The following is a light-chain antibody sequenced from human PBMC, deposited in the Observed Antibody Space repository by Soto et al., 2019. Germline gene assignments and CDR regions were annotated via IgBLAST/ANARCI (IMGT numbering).Light chain of an antibody. V-gene: IGKV1-8*01. CDR2: AAS. J-gene: IGKJ3*01. Sequence: IRMTQSPSSLSASTGDRVTITCRASQGISSYLAWYQQKPGKAPKLLIYAASTLQSGVPSRFSGSGSGTDFTLTISCLQSEDFATYYCQQYYSYVTFGPGTKVDIK. CDR1: QGISSY. CDR3: QQYYSYVT.